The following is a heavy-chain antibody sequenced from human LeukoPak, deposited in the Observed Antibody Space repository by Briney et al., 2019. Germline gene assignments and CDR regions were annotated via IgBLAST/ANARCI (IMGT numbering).Heavy chain of an antibody. V-gene: IGHV4-34*01. J-gene: IGHJ4*02. D-gene: IGHD5-24*01. CDR2: INHSGST. Sequence: PSETLSLTCAAYGGSFSGYYWSWIRQPPGKGLEWIGEINHSGSTNYNPSLKSRVTISVDTSKNQFSLKLSSVTAADTAVYYCARRRDAYTVDYWGQGTLVTVSS. CDR3: ARRRDAYTVDY. CDR1: GGSFSGYY.